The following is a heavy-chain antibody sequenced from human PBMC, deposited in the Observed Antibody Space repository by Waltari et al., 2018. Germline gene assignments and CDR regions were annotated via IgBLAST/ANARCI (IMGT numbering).Heavy chain of an antibody. CDR3: ARALGGALRYFDL. CDR2: IYYSGST. Sequence: QLQLQESGPGLVKPSETLSLTCTVSGGSISSSSYYWGWIRQPPGKGLEWIGSIYYSGSTYYNPCLKSRVTISVDTSKNQFSLKLSSVTAADTAVYYCARALGGALRYFDLWGRGTLVTVSS. CDR1: GGSISSSSYY. J-gene: IGHJ2*01. V-gene: IGHV4-39*07. D-gene: IGHD3-16*01.